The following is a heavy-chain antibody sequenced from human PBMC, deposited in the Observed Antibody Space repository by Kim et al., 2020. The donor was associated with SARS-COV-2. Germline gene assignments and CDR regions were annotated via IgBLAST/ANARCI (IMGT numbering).Heavy chain of an antibody. J-gene: IGHJ3*02. CDR1: GFTFSNAW. CDR3: TTMGRGYYGSGSYYGAFDI. V-gene: IGHV3-15*01. CDR2: IKSKTDGGTT. D-gene: IGHD3-10*01. Sequence: GGSLRLSCAASGFTFSNAWMSWVRQAPGKGLEWVGRIKSKTDGGTTDYAAPVKGRFTISRDDSKNTLYLQMNSLKTEDTAVYYCTTMGRGYYGSGSYYGAFDIWGQGTMVTVSS.